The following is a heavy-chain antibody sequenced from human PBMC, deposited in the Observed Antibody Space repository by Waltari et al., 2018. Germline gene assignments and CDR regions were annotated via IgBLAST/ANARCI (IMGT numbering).Heavy chain of an antibody. D-gene: IGHD3-22*01. CDR2: FDPEDGET. V-gene: IGHV1-24*01. CDR1: GYTLTELS. J-gene: IGHJ3*02. CDR3: ATATTRITMIVVVPRPLGAFDI. Sequence: QVQLVQSGAEVKKPGASVKVSCKVSGYTLTELSMHWVRQAPGTGLAWRGGFDPEDGETIYAQKFQGRVTMTEDTSTDTAYMELSSLRSEDTAVYYCATATTRITMIVVVPRPLGAFDIWGQGTMVTVSS.